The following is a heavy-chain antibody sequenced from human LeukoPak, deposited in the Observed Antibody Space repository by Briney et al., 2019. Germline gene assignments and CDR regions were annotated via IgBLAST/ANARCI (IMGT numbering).Heavy chain of an antibody. Sequence: ASVKVSCKASGYTFTGYYMHWVRQAPGQGLEWMGWINPNSGGTNYAQKFQGWVTMTRDTSISTAYMELSRLRSDDTAVYYCASAIAAAVTGPYYFDYWGQGTLVTVSS. J-gene: IGHJ4*02. CDR2: INPNSGGT. CDR1: GYTFTGYY. CDR3: ASAIAAAVTGPYYFDY. V-gene: IGHV1-2*04. D-gene: IGHD6-13*01.